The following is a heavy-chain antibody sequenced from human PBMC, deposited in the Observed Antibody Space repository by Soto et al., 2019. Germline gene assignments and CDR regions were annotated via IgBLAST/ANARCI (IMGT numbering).Heavy chain of an antibody. J-gene: IGHJ5*02. V-gene: IGHV3-53*01. CDR1: GFTVSRDY. CDR2: IYTGGST. D-gene: IGHD4-17*01. Sequence: EVQLVESGGGLIQPGGSLRLSCAASGFTVSRDYMSWVRQAPGKGLEWVSVIYTGGSTYYADSVKGRFTFSRDNSKNTLYLQMNSLRAVDTAVYYCARAYGGNPALFDPWGQGTLVTVSS. CDR3: ARAYGGNPALFDP.